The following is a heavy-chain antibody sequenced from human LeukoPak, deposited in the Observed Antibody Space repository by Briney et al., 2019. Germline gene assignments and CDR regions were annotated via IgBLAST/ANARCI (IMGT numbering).Heavy chain of an antibody. J-gene: IGHJ6*03. CDR3: AGGGVAAAGNYYYYMDV. CDR2: ISSRSSSI. CDR1: GFTFSSHS. Sequence: GGSLRLSCAASGFTFSSHSMNWVRQAPGKGLEWVSYISSRSSSIYYADSVKGRFTVSRDNAKNSLYLQMNSLRAEDTAVYYCAGGGVAAAGNYYYYMDVWGKGTTVTVSS. V-gene: IGHV3-48*01. D-gene: IGHD6-13*01.